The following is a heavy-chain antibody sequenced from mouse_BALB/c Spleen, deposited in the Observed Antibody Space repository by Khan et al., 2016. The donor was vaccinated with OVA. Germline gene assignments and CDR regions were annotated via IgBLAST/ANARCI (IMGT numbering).Heavy chain of an antibody. V-gene: IGHV2-6-5*01. CDR2: IWAGGSK. CDR3: ARDPPYYGMDY. J-gene: IGHJ4*01. Sequence: QVQLKQSGPGLVAPSQSLSITCTASGFSLTDYAVSWIRQPPGKGLEWLGVIWAGGSKNYNSVLINRLSISKDNAKSKVFLKLNRLKTDDTAMYYCARDPPYYGMDYWGQGTSVTVSS. CDR1: GFSLTDYA.